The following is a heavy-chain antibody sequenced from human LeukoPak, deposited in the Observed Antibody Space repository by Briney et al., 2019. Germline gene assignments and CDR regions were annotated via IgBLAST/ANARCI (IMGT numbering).Heavy chain of an antibody. CDR2: ISGSGGST. CDR1: GFTFSSYA. J-gene: IGHJ1*01. D-gene: IGHD2-2*01. V-gene: IGHV3-23*01. Sequence: GGSLSLSCAASGFTFSSYAMSWVRQAPGKGLEWVSAISGSGGSTYYADSVKGRFTISRDNSKNTLYLQMNSLRAEDTAVYYCAKDPTYCSSTSCRAEYFQHWGQGTLVTVSS. CDR3: AKDPTYCSSTSCRAEYFQH.